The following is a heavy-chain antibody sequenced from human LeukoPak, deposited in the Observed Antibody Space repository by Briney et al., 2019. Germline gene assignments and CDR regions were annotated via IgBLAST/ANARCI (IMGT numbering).Heavy chain of an antibody. Sequence: ASVKLSCKASGYTFTGYYMHWVRQAPGQGLEWMGWINPNSGGTNYAQKFQVRVTMTRDTSISTAYMELSRLRSDDTAVYYCARDSSGTPFDYWGQGTLVTVSS. CDR3: ARDSSGTPFDY. CDR1: GYTFTGYY. V-gene: IGHV1-2*02. D-gene: IGHD6-19*01. CDR2: INPNSGGT. J-gene: IGHJ4*02.